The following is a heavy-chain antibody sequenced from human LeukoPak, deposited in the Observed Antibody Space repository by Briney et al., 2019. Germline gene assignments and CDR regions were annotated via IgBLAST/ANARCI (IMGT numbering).Heavy chain of an antibody. J-gene: IGHJ4*02. CDR1: GYTFTSYY. D-gene: IGHD6-13*01. Sequence: ASVKVSCKASGYTFTSYYMHWVRQAPGQGLEWMGWISAYNGNTNYAQKPQGRVTMTTDTSTSTAYMELRSLRSDDTAVYYCARDLGSSSWYWRAPFDYWGQGTLVTVSS. CDR3: ARDLGSSSWYWRAPFDY. CDR2: ISAYNGNT. V-gene: IGHV1-18*04.